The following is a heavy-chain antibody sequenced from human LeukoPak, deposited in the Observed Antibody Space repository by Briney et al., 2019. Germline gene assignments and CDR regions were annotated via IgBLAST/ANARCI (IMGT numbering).Heavy chain of an antibody. Sequence: PGGTLRLSCAASGFTFSSYGMSWVRQAPGKGLEWVSAISGSGGSTYYADSVKGRFTISRDNSKNTPYLQMNSLRAEDTAIYYCAKEYTGTFSPFPSYFDNWGQGTLVTVSS. CDR2: ISGSGGST. V-gene: IGHV3-23*01. D-gene: IGHD1-26*01. CDR3: AKEYTGTFSPFPSYFDN. J-gene: IGHJ4*02. CDR1: GFTFSSYG.